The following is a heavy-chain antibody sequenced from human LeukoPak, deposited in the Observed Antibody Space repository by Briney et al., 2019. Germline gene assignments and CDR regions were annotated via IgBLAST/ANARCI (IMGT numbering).Heavy chain of an antibody. V-gene: IGHV4-59*08. J-gene: IGHJ5*02. CDR1: GGSISSYY. CDR3: ARHQYSSVMT. CDR2: IYYSGST. Sequence: SETLSLTRTVSGGSISSYYWSWIRQPPGKGLEWIGYIYYSGSTNYNPSLKSRITISVDTSKNQFSLKLSSVTAADTAVYYCARHQYSSVMTWGQGTLVTVSS. D-gene: IGHD6-25*01.